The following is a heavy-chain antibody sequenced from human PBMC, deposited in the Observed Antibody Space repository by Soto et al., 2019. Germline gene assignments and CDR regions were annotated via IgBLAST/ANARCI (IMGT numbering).Heavy chain of an antibody. D-gene: IGHD3-3*01. J-gene: IGHJ6*02. CDR1: GFTFSSYG. CDR3: AKDSSGRITIFGVVSIRGMDV. Sequence: SLRLSCAASGFTFSSYGMHWVRQAPGKGLEWVAVISYDGSNKYYADSVKGRFTISRDNSKNTLYLQMNSLRAEDTAVYYCAKDSSGRITIFGVVSIRGMDVWGQGTTVTVSS. V-gene: IGHV3-30*18. CDR2: ISYDGSNK.